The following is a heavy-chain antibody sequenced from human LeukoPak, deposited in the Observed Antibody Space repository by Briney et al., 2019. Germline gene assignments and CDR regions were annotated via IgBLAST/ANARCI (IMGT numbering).Heavy chain of an antibody. CDR2: IYYSGST. D-gene: IGHD3-9*01. V-gene: IGHV4-59*01. Sequence: SETLSLTCTVSGGSISSYYWSWIRQHPGKGLEWIGYIYYSGSTNYNPSLKSRVTISVDTSKNQFSLKLSSVTAADTAVYYCARLPANYDILTGYIYYFDYWGQGTLVTVSS. CDR1: GGSISSYY. CDR3: ARLPANYDILTGYIYYFDY. J-gene: IGHJ4*02.